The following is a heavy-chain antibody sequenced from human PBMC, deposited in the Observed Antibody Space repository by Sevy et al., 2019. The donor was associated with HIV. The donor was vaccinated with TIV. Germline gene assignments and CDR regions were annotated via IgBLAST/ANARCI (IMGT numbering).Heavy chain of an antibody. CDR1: GGSINSDSYY. Sequence: SETLSLTCTVSGGSINSDSYYWGWIRQPPGKGLAWIGNIYYSGTTYYNPSLKSRVTISVDTSKNQFSLKLSSVTAADTAVYYCARFEYGDYVSHFEYWGQGTLVTVSS. J-gene: IGHJ4*02. CDR2: IYYSGTT. CDR3: ARFEYGDYVSHFEY. V-gene: IGHV4-39*01. D-gene: IGHD2-21*02.